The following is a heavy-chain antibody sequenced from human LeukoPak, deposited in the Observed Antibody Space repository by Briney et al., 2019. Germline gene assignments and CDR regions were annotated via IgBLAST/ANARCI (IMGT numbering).Heavy chain of an antibody. CDR2: INHSGST. CDR3: ARGLGSTKKY. Sequence: SETLSLTSAVYGVTFSGYYWSWIRQPPGKGLEWIGEINHSGSTNYNPSLKSRVTISVDTSKNQFSLKLSSVTAADTAVYYCARGLGSTKKYWGQGTLVTVSS. D-gene: IGHD6-13*01. J-gene: IGHJ4*02. V-gene: IGHV4-34*01. CDR1: GVTFSGYY.